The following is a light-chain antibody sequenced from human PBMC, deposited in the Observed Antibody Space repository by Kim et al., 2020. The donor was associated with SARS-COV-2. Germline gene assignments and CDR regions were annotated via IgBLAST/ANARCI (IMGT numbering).Light chain of an antibody. V-gene: IGKV3-20*01. J-gene: IGKJ5*01. CDR3: QQFGGSPPIT. Sequence: PGETATLSCRASESVDSSKLAWYQQKPGQAPRLLIFGASSRATGIPDRFSGSGSGTDFTLTISRLEPEDFAVYYCQQFGGSPPITFGQGTRLEIK. CDR1: ESVDSSK. CDR2: GAS.